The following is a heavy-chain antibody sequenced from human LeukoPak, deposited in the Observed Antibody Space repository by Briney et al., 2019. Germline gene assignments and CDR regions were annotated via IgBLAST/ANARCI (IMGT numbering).Heavy chain of an antibody. J-gene: IGHJ4*02. Sequence: GRSLKLSCVASGFTFSSYGMHWVRQAPGKGLEWVAGISYDGSHKYYADSAKGRFTISRDNSKNTLCLQINSLRIEDTAVYNCAKSQEMVTTPPDHWGQGTLVTVSS. D-gene: IGHD5-24*01. CDR1: GFTFSSYG. CDR3: AKSQEMVTTPPDH. CDR2: ISYDGSHK. V-gene: IGHV3-30*18.